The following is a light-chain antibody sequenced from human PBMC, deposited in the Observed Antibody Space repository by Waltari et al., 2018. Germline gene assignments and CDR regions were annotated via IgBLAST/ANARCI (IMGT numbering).Light chain of an antibody. CDR2: GDD. Sequence: QSVLIQPPSASGPPGQRVTLACSGGNSKLGTNAINWYQQLPGTAPKLLMSGDDQPPSGVPDRFSGSKSGTSASLAISGLQSEDEADYYCSAWDDSLNGPIFGGGTKLTVL. V-gene: IGLV1-44*01. CDR3: SAWDDSLNGPI. J-gene: IGLJ2*01. CDR1: NSKLGTNA.